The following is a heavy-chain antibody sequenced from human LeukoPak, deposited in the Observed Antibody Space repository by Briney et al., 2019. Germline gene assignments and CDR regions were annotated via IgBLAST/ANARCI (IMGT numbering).Heavy chain of an antibody. V-gene: IGHV4-59*01. Sequence: PSETLSLTCTVSGGSISSYYWSWIRQPPGKGLEWIGYIYYSGTTNYKPSLKSRVTISVDTSKNQFSLKLSPVTAADTAVYYCARASTMVRGATYYYYYYYMDVWGKGTTVTVSS. J-gene: IGHJ6*03. D-gene: IGHD3-10*01. CDR3: ARASTMVRGATYYYYYYYMDV. CDR1: GGSISSYY. CDR2: IYYSGTT.